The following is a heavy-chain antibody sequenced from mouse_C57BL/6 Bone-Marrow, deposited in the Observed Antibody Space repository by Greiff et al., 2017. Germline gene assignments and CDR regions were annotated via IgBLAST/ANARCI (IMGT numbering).Heavy chain of an antibody. CDR2: ILPGSVST. CDR1: GYTFTGYW. V-gene: IGHV1-9*01. CDR3: APGGAWFAY. Sequence: QVQLKESGAELMKPGASVKLSCKATGYTFTGYWIEWVKQRPGHGLEWIGEILPGSVSTNYNEKFKGKATFTADTSSNTAYMQLSSLTTEDSAIYYCAPGGAWFAYWGQGTLVTVSA. J-gene: IGHJ3*01.